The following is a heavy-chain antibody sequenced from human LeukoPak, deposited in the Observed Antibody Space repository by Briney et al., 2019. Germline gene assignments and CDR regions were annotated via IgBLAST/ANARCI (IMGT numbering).Heavy chain of an antibody. D-gene: IGHD2-21*01. CDR3: ARGLVFAVTDAFDI. CDR2: ISSSSSYT. V-gene: IGHV3-11*06. CDR1: GFTFSDYY. J-gene: IGHJ3*02. Sequence: PGGSLRLSCTASGFTFSDYYMSWVRQAPGKGLEWVSYISSSSSYTNYADSVKGRFTISRDNAKNSLYLQMNSLRAEDTAVYYCARGLVFAVTDAFDIWGQGTMVTVSS.